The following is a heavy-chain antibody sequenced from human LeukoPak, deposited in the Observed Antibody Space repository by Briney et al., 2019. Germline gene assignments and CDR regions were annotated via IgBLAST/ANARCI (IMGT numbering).Heavy chain of an antibody. J-gene: IGHJ4*02. D-gene: IGHD3-22*01. CDR3: AFHYYDSSGYYRDY. CDR1: GGSISSGSYY. Sequence: PSQTLSLTCTVSGGSISSGSYYWSWIRQPAGKGLEWIGRIYTSGSTNYNPSLKSRVTISVDTSKSQFSLKLSSVTAADTAVYYCAFHYYDSSGYYRDYWGQGTLVTVSS. CDR2: IYTSGST. V-gene: IGHV4-61*02.